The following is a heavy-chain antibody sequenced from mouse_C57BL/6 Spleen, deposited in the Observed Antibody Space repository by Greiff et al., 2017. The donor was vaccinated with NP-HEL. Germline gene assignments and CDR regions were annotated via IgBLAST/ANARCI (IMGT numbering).Heavy chain of an antibody. J-gene: IGHJ4*01. CDR3: ATIYYANDYAMGY. Sequence: QVQLQQPGAELVKPGASVKMSCKASGYTFTSYWITWVKQRPGQGLEWIGDIYPGSGSTNYNEKFKSKATLTVDTSSRTAYMQLSSLTSEDSAVYYGATIYYANDYAMGYWGQGTSVTVSS. V-gene: IGHV1-55*01. CDR2: IYPGSGST. D-gene: IGHD2-1*01. CDR1: GYTFTSYW.